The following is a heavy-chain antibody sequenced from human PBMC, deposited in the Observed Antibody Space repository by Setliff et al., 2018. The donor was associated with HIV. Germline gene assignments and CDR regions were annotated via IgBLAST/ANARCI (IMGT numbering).Heavy chain of an antibody. Sequence: SQTLSLTCTVSGGSISSYYWSWIRQHPGKGLEWIGYSYHSGSPSYNPSLKSRTTISVDTSKNEFSLKLGSVTAADTAVYYCARMGAARPLYYYGMDVWGRGTTVTVSS. D-gene: IGHD6-6*01. CDR2: SYHSGSP. V-gene: IGHV4-31*03. J-gene: IGHJ6*02. CDR3: ARMGAARPLYYYGMDV. CDR1: GGSISSYY.